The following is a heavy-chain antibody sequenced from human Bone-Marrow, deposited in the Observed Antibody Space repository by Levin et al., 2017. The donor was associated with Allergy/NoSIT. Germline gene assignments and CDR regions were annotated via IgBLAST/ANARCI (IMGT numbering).Heavy chain of an antibody. V-gene: IGHV5-51*01. CDR1: GYKFSGKW. CDR2: IYPGDSET. Sequence: GESLKISCKASGYKFSGKWIGWVRQTPAKGLEWVGIIYPGDSETRYSPTFQGHVTISADKSINTAYLHWRNLESSDTAISYCTRMADYFDSWGQGTLVTVSS. D-gene: IGHD5-24*01. J-gene: IGHJ4*02. CDR3: TRMADYFDS.